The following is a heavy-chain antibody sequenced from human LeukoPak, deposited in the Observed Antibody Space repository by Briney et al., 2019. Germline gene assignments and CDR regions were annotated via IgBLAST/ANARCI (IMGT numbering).Heavy chain of an antibody. V-gene: IGHV1-69*13. Sequence: ASVKVSCKASGGTFSSYAISWVRQAPGQGLEWMGGIIPIFGTANYAQKFQGRVTITADESTSTAYMELSSLRSEDTAVYYCARGLPPPHPNFDYWGQGTLVTVSS. CDR3: ARGLPPPHPNFDY. CDR1: GGTFSSYA. D-gene: IGHD2-21*02. J-gene: IGHJ4*02. CDR2: IIPIFGTA.